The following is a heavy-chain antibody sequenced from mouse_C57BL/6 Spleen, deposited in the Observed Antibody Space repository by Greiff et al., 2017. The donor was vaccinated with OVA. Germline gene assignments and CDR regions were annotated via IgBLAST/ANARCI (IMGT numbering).Heavy chain of an antibody. Sequence: QVQLKESGAELVKPGASVKLSCKASGYTFTSYWMQWVKQRPGQGLEWIGEIDPSDSYTNYNQKLKGKATLTVDTSSSTAYMQLSSLTSEDSAVYYCARTGFTTVVAHWYFDVWGTGTTVTVSS. CDR1: GYTFTSYW. CDR3: ARTGFTTVVAHWYFDV. J-gene: IGHJ1*03. V-gene: IGHV1-50*01. CDR2: IDPSDSYT. D-gene: IGHD1-1*01.